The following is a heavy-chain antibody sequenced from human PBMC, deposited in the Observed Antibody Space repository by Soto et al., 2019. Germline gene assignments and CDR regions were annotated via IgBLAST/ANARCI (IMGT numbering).Heavy chain of an antibody. CDR1: SDSIIGLY. CDR3: AREGSYSAYNFAHGIQLWSFDF. J-gene: IGHJ4*02. CDR2: IYSSGET. V-gene: IGHV4-4*07. D-gene: IGHD5-12*01. Sequence: SETLSLTCTISSDSIIGLYWTWIRQPAGKGLEWTGRIYSSGETNYNPSLTGRVIMSLDTSKSQFSLNLTSVTAADTAVYYCAREGSYSAYNFAHGIQLWSFDFWGQGALVTVSS.